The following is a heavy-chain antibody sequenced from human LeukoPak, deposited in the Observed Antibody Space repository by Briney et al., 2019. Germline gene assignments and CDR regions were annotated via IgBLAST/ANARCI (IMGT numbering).Heavy chain of an antibody. CDR1: GYTFTGYY. V-gene: IGHV1-2*02. Sequence: ASVKVSCKASGYTFTGYYMHWVRQAPGQGLEWMGWINPNSGGTNYAQKFQGRVTMTRDTSISTAYMELSRLRSDDTAVYYCARRPGVLAPRDVWGKGTTVTVSS. CDR3: ARRPGVLAPRDV. D-gene: IGHD6-6*01. CDR2: INPNSGGT. J-gene: IGHJ6*04.